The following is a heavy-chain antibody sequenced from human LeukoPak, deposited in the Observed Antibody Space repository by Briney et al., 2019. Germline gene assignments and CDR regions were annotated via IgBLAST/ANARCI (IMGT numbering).Heavy chain of an antibody. J-gene: IGHJ4*02. Sequence: GGSLRLSCAASGFTFGSYAMSWVRQAPGKGLEWVSSISSSSSYIYYADSVKGRFTISRDNAKNSLYLQMNSLRAEDTAVYYCARSTYYYGSGSYFYFDYWGQGTLVTVSS. D-gene: IGHD3-10*01. CDR2: ISSSSSYI. CDR3: ARSTYYYGSGSYFYFDY. V-gene: IGHV3-21*01. CDR1: GFTFGSYA.